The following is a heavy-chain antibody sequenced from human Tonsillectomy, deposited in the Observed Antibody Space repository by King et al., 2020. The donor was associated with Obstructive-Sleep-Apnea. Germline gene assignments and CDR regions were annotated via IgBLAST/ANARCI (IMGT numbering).Heavy chain of an antibody. D-gene: IGHD2-2*01. V-gene: IGHV4-59*08. CDR2: IYYSGST. J-gene: IGHJ6*02. CDR1: GGFINSYY. CDR3: ARLIVVPAESYYYYSMDV. Sequence: PLQESGPRLVKPSETLSLTCTVSGGFINSYYWSWIRQPPGKALDWIGYIYYSGSTNYNPSLKSRVTISMDTSRSHFSLKLSSVTAADTAVYYCARLIVVPAESYYYYSMDVWGQGTTVTVSS.